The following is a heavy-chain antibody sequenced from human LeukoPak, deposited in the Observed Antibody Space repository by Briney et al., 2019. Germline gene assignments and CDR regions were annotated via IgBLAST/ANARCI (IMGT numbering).Heavy chain of an antibody. Sequence: SETLSLTCTVSGGSLNNYYWSWIRQSPTKGLECIGYIHYTGDTNYNPSFKSRVTISVHTSMNQLSLNLQSVTAADTAVYYCARVPPFGELVSTRRYDYYYMDVWGKGTTVTVSS. D-gene: IGHD3-16*01. J-gene: IGHJ6*03. CDR1: GGSLNNYY. CDR3: ARVPPFGELVSTRRYDYYYMDV. V-gene: IGHV4-59*01. CDR2: IHYTGDT.